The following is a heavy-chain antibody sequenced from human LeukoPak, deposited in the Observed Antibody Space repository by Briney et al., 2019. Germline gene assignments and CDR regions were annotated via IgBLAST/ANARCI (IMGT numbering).Heavy chain of an antibody. Sequence: LRLSCVASGFTFSNYDMNWVRQVPGKGLEWVSYISNSGSSKYYVDSVKGRFTISRDNAKNSLYLQMNSLRAEDTAVYYCASLTVTGVSLSDYWGQGTLVTVSS. CDR1: GFTFSNYD. CDR3: ASLTVTGVSLSDY. V-gene: IGHV3-48*03. CDR2: ISNSGSSK. J-gene: IGHJ4*02. D-gene: IGHD1-14*01.